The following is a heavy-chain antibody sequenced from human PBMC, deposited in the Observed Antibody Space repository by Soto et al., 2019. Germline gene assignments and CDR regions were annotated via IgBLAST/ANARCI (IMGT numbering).Heavy chain of an antibody. D-gene: IGHD6-6*01. Sequence: SETLSLTCTVSGGSISSYYWSWIRQPPGKGLEWIGYIYYSGSTNYNPSLKSRVTISVDTSKNQFSLKLSSVTAADTAVYYCAMVGVSSSQEEGLYYYYHLDVWGKGTTVTVSS. CDR1: GGSISSYY. CDR3: AMVGVSSSQEEGLYYYYHLDV. J-gene: IGHJ6*03. V-gene: IGHV4-59*08. CDR2: IYYSGST.